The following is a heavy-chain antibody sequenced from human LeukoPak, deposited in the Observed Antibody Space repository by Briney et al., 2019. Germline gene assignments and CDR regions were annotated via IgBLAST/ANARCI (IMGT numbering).Heavy chain of an antibody. Sequence: PSETLSLTCTVSGGSISSSNYYWGWIRQPPGKGLEWSGSIYYSGSTYYNPSLKSRVTISVDTSKNQFSLKLSSVTAADTAVYYCVAGTAMVMDWFDPWGQGTLVTVSS. V-gene: IGHV4-39*01. CDR2: IYYSGST. J-gene: IGHJ5*02. D-gene: IGHD5-18*01. CDR1: GGSISSSNYY. CDR3: VAGTAMVMDWFDP.